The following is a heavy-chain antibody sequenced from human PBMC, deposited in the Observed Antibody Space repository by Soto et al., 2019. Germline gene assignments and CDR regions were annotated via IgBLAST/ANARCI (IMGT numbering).Heavy chain of an antibody. V-gene: IGHV6-1*01. CDR2: TYYRSKWYN. D-gene: IGHD3-10*01. CDR3: ARDLEPQYYYGPGSYNPVPFDP. CDR1: GDSVSSNSAA. J-gene: IGHJ5*02. Sequence: SQTLSLTCAISGDSVSSNSAACXWSRQSPSRGLEWLGRTYYRSKWYNDYAVSVKSRITINPDTSTNQFSLQLNSVTPEDTAVYYCARDLEPQYYYGPGSYNPVPFDPWGQGTLVTVSS.